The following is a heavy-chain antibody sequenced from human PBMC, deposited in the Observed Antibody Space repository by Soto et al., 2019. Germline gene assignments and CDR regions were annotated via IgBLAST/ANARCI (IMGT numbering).Heavy chain of an antibody. D-gene: IGHD1-26*01. CDR2: INAGHGNT. CDR3: ARYTGTYYYYFDF. J-gene: IGHJ4*02. Sequence: QVHLVQSGADVKKPGASVKLSCKASGYTFSNYVIHWVRQVPGQRLEWMGWINAGHGNTEYSQKFHVRVTFTRDTSASTAYMDLSSLSSEDTAVYYCARYTGTYYYYFDFWGQGTLVTVSS. V-gene: IGHV1-3*01. CDR1: GYTFSNYV.